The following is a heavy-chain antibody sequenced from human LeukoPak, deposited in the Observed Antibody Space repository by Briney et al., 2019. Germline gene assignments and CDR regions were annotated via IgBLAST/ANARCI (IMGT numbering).Heavy chain of an antibody. V-gene: IGHV3-23*01. CDR2: FSGSGGST. Sequence: PGGSLRLSCAAFGFTFSSYAMSWVRQAPGKGLEWVSAFSGSGGSTYYADSVKGRFTISRDNSKNTLYLQMNSLRAEDAAVYYCAKDSSPQRYGSFDYWGQGTLVTVSS. D-gene: IGHD4-17*01. CDR1: GFTFSSYA. J-gene: IGHJ4*02. CDR3: AKDSSPQRYGSFDY.